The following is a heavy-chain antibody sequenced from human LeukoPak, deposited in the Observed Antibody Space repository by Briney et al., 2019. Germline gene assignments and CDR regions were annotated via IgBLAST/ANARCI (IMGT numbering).Heavy chain of an antibody. Sequence: GRSLRLSCAASGFTFSSYTMHWVRQAPGRGLEWVSVITGIGGGTYYAESVEGRFTVSRDNSKNTVYLQMNSLRADDTAVYYCAKDGGSTLPYYFDWWGQGTLVTVAS. J-gene: IGHJ4*02. CDR1: GFTFSSYT. CDR3: AKDGGSTLPYYFDW. CDR2: ITGIGGGT. D-gene: IGHD2-2*01. V-gene: IGHV3-23*01.